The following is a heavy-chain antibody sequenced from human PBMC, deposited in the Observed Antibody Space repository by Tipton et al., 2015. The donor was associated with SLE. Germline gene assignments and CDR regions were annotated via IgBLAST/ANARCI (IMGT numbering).Heavy chain of an antibody. CDR1: GGSFSGYY. V-gene: IGHV4-34*03. D-gene: IGHD3-10*01. CDR3: MSLSNSGSRGHYMAV. CDR2: INHSGGT. J-gene: IGHJ6*03. Sequence: TLSLTCAVYGGSFSGYYWSWIRQPPGKGLEWIGEINHSGGTNYNPSLKSRVTISVDTSKNQFSLRLSSVTAADTAVYYCMSLSNSGSRGHYMAVWGKGTTVTVSS.